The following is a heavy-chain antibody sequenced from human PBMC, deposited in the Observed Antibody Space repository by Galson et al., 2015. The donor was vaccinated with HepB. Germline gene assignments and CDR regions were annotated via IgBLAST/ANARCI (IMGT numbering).Heavy chain of an antibody. J-gene: IGHJ4*02. CDR1: GYTFTGYY. D-gene: IGHD3-22*01. V-gene: IGHV1-2*02. CDR2: INPNSGGT. CDR3: ARDWSITMIGHTKGFDY. Sequence: SVKVSCKASGYTFTGYYMHWVRQAPGQGLEWMGWINPNSGGTNYAQKFQGRVTMTRDTSISTAYMELSRLRSDDTAVYYCARDWSITMIGHTKGFDYWGQGTLVTASS.